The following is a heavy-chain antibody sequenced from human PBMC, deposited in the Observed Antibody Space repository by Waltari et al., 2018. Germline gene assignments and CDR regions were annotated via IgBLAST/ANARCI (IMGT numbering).Heavy chain of an antibody. V-gene: IGHV4-34*01. Sequence: QVQLQQWGAGLLKPSETLSLTCAVYGGSFSGYYWSWIRQPPGKGLEWIGEINHSGSTNYNPSLKSRVTISVDTSKNQFSLKLSSVTAADTAVYYCARGGGEYSSSAEAAQGGGDYWGQGTLVTVSS. CDR3: ARGGGEYSSSAEAAQGGGDY. CDR2: INHSGST. J-gene: IGHJ4*02. CDR1: GGSFSGYY. D-gene: IGHD6-6*01.